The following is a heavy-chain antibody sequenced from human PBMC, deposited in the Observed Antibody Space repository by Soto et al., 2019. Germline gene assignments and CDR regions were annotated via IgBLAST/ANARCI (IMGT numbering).Heavy chain of an antibody. CDR2: FDPEDGET. V-gene: IGHV1-24*01. CDR3: ATEAPHTLMITFGGVIAN. D-gene: IGHD3-16*02. CDR1: GYSLTELS. J-gene: IGHJ4*02. Sequence: ASGKVSCKVSGYSLTELSMHWVRQAPGKGLEWMGGFDPEDGETIYAQKFQGRVTMTEDTSTDTAYMELSSLRSEDTAVYYCATEAPHTLMITFGGVIANWGQGTLVTVSS.